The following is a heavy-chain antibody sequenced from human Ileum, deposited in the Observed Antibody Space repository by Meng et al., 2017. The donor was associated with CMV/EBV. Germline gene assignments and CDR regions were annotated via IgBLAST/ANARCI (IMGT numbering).Heavy chain of an antibody. V-gene: IGHV4-34*01. Sequence: QVQLQQLGAGLLKPSETLSLTCAVYGGSFSGYYWSWIRQPPGKGLEWIGEINHSGSTNYNPSLKSRVTISVDTSKNQFSLKLSSVTAADTAVYYCARGRRDGYNNPPLDYWGQGTLVTVSS. CDR3: ARGRRDGYNNPPLDY. CDR2: INHSGST. D-gene: IGHD5-24*01. CDR1: GGSFSGYY. J-gene: IGHJ4*02.